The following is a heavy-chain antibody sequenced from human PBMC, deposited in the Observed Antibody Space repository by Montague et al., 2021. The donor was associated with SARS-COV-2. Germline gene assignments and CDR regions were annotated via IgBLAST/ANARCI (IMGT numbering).Heavy chain of an antibody. Sequence: SETLSLTCTVSGGSISSYYWSWIRQPPGKRLEWIGYINYSGSTNYNPSLKSRVTISVDMSRNQFSLKLRSVTAADTAIYYCARPGRAPFHYAMDVWGQGTTVTVSS. D-gene: IGHD2/OR15-2a*01. CDR2: INYSGST. CDR3: ARPGRAPFHYAMDV. J-gene: IGHJ6*02. CDR1: GGSISSYY. V-gene: IGHV4-59*01.